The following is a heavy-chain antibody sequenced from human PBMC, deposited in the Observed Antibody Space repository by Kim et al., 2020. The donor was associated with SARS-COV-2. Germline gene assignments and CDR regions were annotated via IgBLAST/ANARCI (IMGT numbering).Heavy chain of an antibody. J-gene: IGHJ4*02. V-gene: IGHV4-38-2*02. CDR3: ARDPSTYYYGSGSYFPPIY. CDR2: IYHSGST. CDR1: GYSISSGYY. D-gene: IGHD3-10*01. Sequence: SETLSLTCTVSGYSISSGYYWGWIRQPPGKGLEWIGSIYHSGSTYYNPSLKSRVTISVDTSKNQFSLKLSSVTAADTAVYYCARDPSTYYYGSGSYFPPIYWGQGTLVTVSS.